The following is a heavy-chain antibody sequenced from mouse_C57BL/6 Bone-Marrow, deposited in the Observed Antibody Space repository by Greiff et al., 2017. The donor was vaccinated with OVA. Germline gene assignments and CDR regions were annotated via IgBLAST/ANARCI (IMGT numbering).Heavy chain of an antibody. CDR1: GYSITSGYD. CDR2: ISYDGSN. D-gene: IGHD1-1*01. CDR3: AKEEIYYEGSSEYYFDY. Sequence: DVQLQESGPGLVKPSQSLGGGWSVTGYSITSGYDRHIILQFPGNNLQWIGYISYDGSNNYNPSLKNRISITRDTSKDPFFLKLNSVTTEDTATDYCAKEEIYYEGSSEYYFDYWGQGTTLTVSS. V-gene: IGHV3-6*01. J-gene: IGHJ2*01.